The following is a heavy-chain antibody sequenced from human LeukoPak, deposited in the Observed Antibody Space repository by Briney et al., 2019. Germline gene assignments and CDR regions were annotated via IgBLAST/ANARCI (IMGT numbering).Heavy chain of an antibody. V-gene: IGHV3-23*01. J-gene: IGHJ3*02. Sequence: PGGSLRLSCAASGFTFSSYAMSWVRQAPGKGLEWVSAISGSGGSTYYADSVKGRFTISRDNSKSTLYLQMNSLRAEDTAVYYCAKGSGNYDSSGDAFDIWGQGTMVTVSS. CDR1: GFTFSSYA. CDR3: AKGSGNYDSSGDAFDI. D-gene: IGHD3-22*01. CDR2: ISGSGGST.